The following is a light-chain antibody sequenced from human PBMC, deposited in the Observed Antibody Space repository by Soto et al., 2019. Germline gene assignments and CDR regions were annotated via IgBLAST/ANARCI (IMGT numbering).Light chain of an antibody. CDR2: DVT. J-gene: IGLJ2*01. CDR3: CSYAGSYTFDVV. Sequence: QSVLTQPRSVSGSPGQSVTISCTGTSSDVGGYNYVSWYQQHPGKAPKLMIYDVTKRPSGVPDRFSGSKSGNTAFLTISGLQAEDEADYYCCSYAGSYTFDVVFGGGTKLTVL. V-gene: IGLV2-11*01. CDR1: SSDVGGYNY.